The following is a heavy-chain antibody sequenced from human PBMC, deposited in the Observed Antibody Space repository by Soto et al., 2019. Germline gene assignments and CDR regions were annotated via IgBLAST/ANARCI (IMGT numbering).Heavy chain of an antibody. CDR2: VYYSGST. V-gene: IGHV4-39*01. Sequence: SEALSLTCTVSGGSVISSSYYWGWVRQAPGKGLEWIGSVYYSGSTYYNPSLESRVTISVDKSKNQFSLKLMSLSAADTAVYYCGRLEGLATISYYFDYWGQGALVTVSS. D-gene: IGHD3-9*01. CDR1: GGSVISSSYY. CDR3: GRLEGLATISYYFDY. J-gene: IGHJ4*02.